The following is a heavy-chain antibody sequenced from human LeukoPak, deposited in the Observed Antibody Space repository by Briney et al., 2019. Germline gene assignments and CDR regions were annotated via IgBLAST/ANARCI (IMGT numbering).Heavy chain of an antibody. CDR1: GYTFTSYY. CDR3: ARTYDSSGYYNWFDP. Sequence: ASVTVSCKASGYTFTSYYMHWVRQAPGQGLEWMGIINPSGGSTSYAQKFQGRVTMTRDTSTSTVYMELSSLRSQDTAVYYCARTYDSSGYYNWFDPWGQGTLVTVSS. J-gene: IGHJ5*02. V-gene: IGHV1-46*01. D-gene: IGHD3-22*01. CDR2: INPSGGST.